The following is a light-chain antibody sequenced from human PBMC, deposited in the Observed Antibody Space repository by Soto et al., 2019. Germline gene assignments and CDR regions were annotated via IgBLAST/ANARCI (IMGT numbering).Light chain of an antibody. CDR3: QKNNTVPFT. CDR1: GDIGHH. V-gene: IGKV1-27*01. CDR2: AAS. Sequence: IQMTQSPSSLSASLGDRVTLTCRASGDIGHHLAWYQQRPGKVPRLLIYAASALERGVPSRFIGSGFGTDFTLTITRLQPEDFATYYCQKNNTVPFTFGPGTRVD. J-gene: IGKJ3*01.